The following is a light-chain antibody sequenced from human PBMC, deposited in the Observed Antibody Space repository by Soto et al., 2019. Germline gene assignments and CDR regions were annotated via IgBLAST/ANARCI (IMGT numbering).Light chain of an antibody. V-gene: IGKV3-11*01. CDR3: QQFSSYPLT. CDR2: DAS. J-gene: IGKJ4*01. Sequence: EIVLTQSPATLSLSPGERATLSCRASLSVTNYLAWYQQKPGQAPRLLIYDASSRATGIPDRFSGGGSGTDFTLTISRLEPEDFAVYYCQQFSSYPLTFGGGTKVDIK. CDR1: LSVTNY.